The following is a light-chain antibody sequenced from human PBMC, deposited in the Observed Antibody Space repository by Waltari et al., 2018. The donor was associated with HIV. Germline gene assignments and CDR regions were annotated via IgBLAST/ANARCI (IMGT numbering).Light chain of an antibody. J-gene: IGKJ3*01. CDR1: HSVSTN. CDR3: QQYNNWPPFT. Sequence: KVMTQSQATLSVSPGEGATLSCRASHSVSTNVTWYQKRPGQAPRLLIYGASTRATDIPARFSGSGSGTEFTLTISSLQSEDFAVYYCQQYNNWPPFTFGPGTKVEIK. CDR2: GAS. V-gene: IGKV3-15*01.